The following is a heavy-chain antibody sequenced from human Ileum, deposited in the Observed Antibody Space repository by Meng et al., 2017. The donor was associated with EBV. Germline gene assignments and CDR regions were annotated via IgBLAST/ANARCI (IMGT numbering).Heavy chain of an antibody. D-gene: IGHD2-21*01. Sequence: IQLVQSGTEVRNPAASVKVACKAPGYASTSYILHWGRQTPGQRLEWMGWINVGLVYTKYSQKFQGRVTISSDTSATTGYMELSSLRSEDTAVYYCVRGPPVGVPGPGDYWGQGTLVTVSS. V-gene: IGHV1-3*01. CDR3: VRGPPVGVPGPGDY. J-gene: IGHJ4*02. CDR2: INVGLVYT. CDR1: GYASTSYI.